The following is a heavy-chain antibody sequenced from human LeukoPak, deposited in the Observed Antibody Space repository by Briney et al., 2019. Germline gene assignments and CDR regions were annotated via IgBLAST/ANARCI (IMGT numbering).Heavy chain of an antibody. Sequence: GGSLRLSCAVSGFTLSNHAVSWVRQVPGKGLEWVSIVVGTGGTWYADAVKGRFVLSRDNSKNTLYLQMSSLRAEDTAVYYCVKDRGRDYWGQGTLVTVSS. CDR3: VKDRGRDY. D-gene: IGHD3-10*01. V-gene: IGHV3-66*03. CDR2: VVGTGGT. J-gene: IGHJ4*02. CDR1: GFTLSNHA.